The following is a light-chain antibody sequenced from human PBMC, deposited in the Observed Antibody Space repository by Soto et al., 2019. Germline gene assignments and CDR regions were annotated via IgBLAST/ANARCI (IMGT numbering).Light chain of an antibody. V-gene: IGLV2-14*01. CDR1: SSDVGAYDY. J-gene: IGLJ1*01. CDR3: SSYASNNILYV. Sequence: QSVLTQPASVSGSPGQSITISCTGTSSDVGAYDYVSWYQHPPGKAPKLIIYDVNNRPSGVSNRFSGSKSGNTASLTISGIQAEDEADYYCSSYASNNILYVFGTGTKVTVL. CDR2: DVN.